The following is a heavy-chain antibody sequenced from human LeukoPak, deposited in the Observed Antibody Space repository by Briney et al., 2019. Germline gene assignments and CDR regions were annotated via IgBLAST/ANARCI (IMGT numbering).Heavy chain of an antibody. D-gene: IGHD4-23*01. V-gene: IGHV1-46*03. Sequence: ASVKVSCKASGYTFTGYYMHWVRQAPGQGLEWMGIINPSGGSTSYAQKFQGRVTMTRDMSTSTVYMELSSLRSEDTAVYYCAATRYGGNSGLDYWGQGTLVTVSS. CDR2: INPSGGST. CDR1: GYTFTGYY. J-gene: IGHJ4*02. CDR3: AATRYGGNSGLDY.